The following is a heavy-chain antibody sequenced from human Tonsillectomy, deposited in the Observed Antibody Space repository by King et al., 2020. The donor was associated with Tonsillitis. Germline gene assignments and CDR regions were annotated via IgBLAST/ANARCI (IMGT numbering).Heavy chain of an antibody. Sequence: VQLQESGPGLVKPSETLSLTCTVSGGSISSYYWSWIRPPAGKGLEWIGRIYTSGSTNYNPSLKSRVTMSVDTSKNQFSLKLSSVTAADTAVYYCARDNWYCSSTSCYTNYWGQGTLVTVSS. D-gene: IGHD2-2*02. CDR1: GGSISSYY. CDR3: ARDNWYCSSTSCYTNY. CDR2: IYTSGST. J-gene: IGHJ4*02. V-gene: IGHV4-4*07.